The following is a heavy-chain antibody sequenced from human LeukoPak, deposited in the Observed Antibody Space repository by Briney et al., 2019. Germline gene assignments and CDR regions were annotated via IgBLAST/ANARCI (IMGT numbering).Heavy chain of an antibody. CDR2: ITGSSSYI. CDR1: GFTFSTYY. Sequence: GGSLRLSCAASGFTFSTYYMNWVRQAPGKGLEWVSFITGSSSYIYYTDSVKGRLTISRDNSMNTLFLQMNSLRAEDTAVYYCAKDPRGSFTFDYSGQGTLVTVSS. D-gene: IGHD1-26*01. CDR3: AKDPRGSFTFDY. V-gene: IGHV3-21*04. J-gene: IGHJ4*02.